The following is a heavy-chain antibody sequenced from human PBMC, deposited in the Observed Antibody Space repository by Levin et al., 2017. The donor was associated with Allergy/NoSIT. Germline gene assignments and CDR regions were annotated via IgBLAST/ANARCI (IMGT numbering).Heavy chain of an antibody. CDR1: GFTFSSYA. CDR2: ISGSGGST. V-gene: IGHV3-23*01. D-gene: IGHD3-22*01. CDR3: AKYSLGAAYYYDSSGYYFLRAPFDY. Sequence: AGGSLRLSCAASGFTFSSYAMSWVRQAPGKGLEWVSAISGSGGSTYYADSVKGRFTISRDNSKNTLYLQMNSLRAEDTAVYYCAKYSLGAAYYYDSSGYYFLRAPFDYWGQGTLVTVSS. J-gene: IGHJ4*02.